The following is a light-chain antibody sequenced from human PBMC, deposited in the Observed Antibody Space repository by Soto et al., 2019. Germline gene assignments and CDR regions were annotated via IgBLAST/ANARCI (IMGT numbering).Light chain of an antibody. CDR3: MQALQTPIT. J-gene: IGKJ5*01. Sequence: DIVMTQSPLSLPVTPGEPASISCRSSQSLLHSNGYNYLDWYLQKPGQSPQLLVYLGSNRASGVPARFSGSGSGTDFTLKFSRVEAEDVGVYYCMQALQTPITFGQGTRLEIK. CDR1: QSLLHSNGYNY. V-gene: IGKV2-28*01. CDR2: LGS.